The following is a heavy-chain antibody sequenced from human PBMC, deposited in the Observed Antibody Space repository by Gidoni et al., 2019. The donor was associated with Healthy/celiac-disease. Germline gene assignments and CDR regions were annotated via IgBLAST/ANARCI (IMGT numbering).Heavy chain of an antibody. CDR1: GFTVSNNY. Sequence: EVQLVESGGGLVQPEGSLRLSCAASGFTVSNNYMRWVRQAPGKGLEWVSVIYSGGSTYYADSVKGRFTISRDNSKNTLYLQMNSLRAEDTAVYYCARDGCSGGSCYWENNWYFDLWGRGTLVTVSS. J-gene: IGHJ2*01. D-gene: IGHD2-15*01. CDR3: ARDGCSGGSCYWENNWYFDL. CDR2: IYSGGST. V-gene: IGHV3-66*01.